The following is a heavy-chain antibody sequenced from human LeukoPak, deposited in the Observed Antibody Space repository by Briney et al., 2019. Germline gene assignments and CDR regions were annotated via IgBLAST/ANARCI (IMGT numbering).Heavy chain of an antibody. D-gene: IGHD1-1*01. CDR3: AAFLLQQINVFDI. V-gene: IGHV4-59*08. Sequence: PSETLSLTCTVSGGSISGYYWSWIRQPPGKGLEWIGYIYYSGSTSYNPSLKSRVTISVDTSKNQFSLRLSSVTAADTAVYYCAAFLLQQINVFDIWGQGTMVTVSS. J-gene: IGHJ3*02. CDR2: IYYSGST. CDR1: GGSISGYY.